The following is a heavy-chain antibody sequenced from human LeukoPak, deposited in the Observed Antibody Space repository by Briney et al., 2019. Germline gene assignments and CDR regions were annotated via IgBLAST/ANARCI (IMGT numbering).Heavy chain of an antibody. CDR2: INPSGGST. CDR3: AKDTGAWAFDH. CDR1: GYTFTSYY. Sequence: GASVKVSCKASGYTFTSYYMHWVRQAPGQGLEWMGIINPSGGSTSYAQKFQGRVTMTRDTSTSTVYMELRSLRSEDTAAYYCAKDTGAWAFDHWGQGTLVTVSS. V-gene: IGHV1-46*01. D-gene: IGHD1-14*01. J-gene: IGHJ4*02.